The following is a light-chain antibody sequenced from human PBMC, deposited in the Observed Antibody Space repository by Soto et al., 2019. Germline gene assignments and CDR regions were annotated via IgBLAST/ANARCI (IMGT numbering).Light chain of an antibody. V-gene: IGKV1-5*03. Sequence: DIRMTQSPSTLSASVGDSVTITCRASQSISSWLAWYQKKPGKAPKLLIYKASTLKSGVPSRFSGSGSGTEFTLTISSLQPDDFATYYCQHYNSYSEAFGQGTKVDIK. CDR2: KAS. CDR3: QHYNSYSEA. CDR1: QSISSW. J-gene: IGKJ1*01.